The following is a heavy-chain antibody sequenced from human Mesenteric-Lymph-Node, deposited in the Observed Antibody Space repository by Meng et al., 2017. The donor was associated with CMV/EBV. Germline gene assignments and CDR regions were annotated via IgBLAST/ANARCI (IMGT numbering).Heavy chain of an antibody. CDR3: AREIIDYYGSGYYFDY. Sequence: GYTFTDYYMHWVRQAPGQGLEWMGRINPNSGGTNYAQKFQGRVTMTRDTSISTAYMELSRLRSDDTAVYYCAREIIDYYGSGYYFDYWGQGSLVTVSS. V-gene: IGHV1-2*06. CDR1: GYTFTDYY. CDR2: INPNSGGT. J-gene: IGHJ4*02. D-gene: IGHD3-10*01.